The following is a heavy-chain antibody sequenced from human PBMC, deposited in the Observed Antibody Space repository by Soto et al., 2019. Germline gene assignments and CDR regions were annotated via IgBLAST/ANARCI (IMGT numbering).Heavy chain of an antibody. Sequence: LSLTCTVSGASLNNYYWSWARQPAGKGLEWVGRIYTSGSTNYNPSLESRVTMSVDTSKNQFSLKLSSVTAADTAVYYCARGSLAPDYWGQGTLVTVSS. J-gene: IGHJ4*02. CDR3: ARGSLAPDY. CDR2: IYTSGST. V-gene: IGHV4-4*07. D-gene: IGHD1-26*01. CDR1: GASLNNYY.